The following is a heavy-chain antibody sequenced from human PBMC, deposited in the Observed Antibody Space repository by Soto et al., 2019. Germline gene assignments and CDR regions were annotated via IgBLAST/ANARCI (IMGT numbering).Heavy chain of an antibody. Sequence: PGGSLRLSCAASGFTFSNYAISWVRQTPGKGLEWVSVISGSGDFTYYVDSVKGRFTISRDNSKNTIYLQMNSLRAEDTAVYYCARRGPGTYFDYWGQGTLVTVSS. D-gene: IGHD6-13*01. J-gene: IGHJ4*02. CDR3: ARRGPGTYFDY. CDR2: ISGSGDFT. CDR1: GFTFSNYA. V-gene: IGHV3-23*01.